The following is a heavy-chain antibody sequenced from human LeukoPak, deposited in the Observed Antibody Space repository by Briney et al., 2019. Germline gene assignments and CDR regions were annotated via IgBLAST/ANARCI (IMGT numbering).Heavy chain of an antibody. D-gene: IGHD3-22*01. Sequence: ASVKVSCKASGHTFTSYYMHWVRQAPGQGLEWMGIINPSGGSTSYAQKFQGRVTMTRDTSTSTVYMELSSLRSEDTAVYYCARDPMIVVVTPGYYFDYWGQGTLVTVSS. CDR3: ARDPMIVVVTPGYYFDY. V-gene: IGHV1-46*01. J-gene: IGHJ4*02. CDR1: GHTFTSYY. CDR2: INPSGGST.